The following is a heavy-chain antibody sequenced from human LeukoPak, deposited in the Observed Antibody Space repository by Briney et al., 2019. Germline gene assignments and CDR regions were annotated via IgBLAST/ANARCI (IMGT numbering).Heavy chain of an antibody. V-gene: IGHV4-59*01. CDR2: IYYSGST. J-gene: IGHJ5*02. D-gene: IGHD6-6*01. CDR3: ARDSSIAAQNWFDP. Sequence: SETLSLTCTVSGGSISSYYWSWIRQPPGKGLEWIGYIYYSGSTNYNSSLKSRVTISVDTSKNQFSLKLSSVTAADTAVYYCARDSSIAAQNWFDPWGQGTLVTVSS. CDR1: GGSISSYY.